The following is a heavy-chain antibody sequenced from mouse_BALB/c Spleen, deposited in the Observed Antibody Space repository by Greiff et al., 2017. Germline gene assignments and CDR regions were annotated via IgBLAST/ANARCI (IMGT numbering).Heavy chain of an antibody. CDR1: GYTFTIYY. V-gene: IGHV1S16*01. J-gene: IGHJ2*01. CDR3: TGDLHIEN. D-gene: IGHD2-1*01. Sequence: QVQLQQSGAELVKPGASVKLSCKASGYTFTIYYMYWVKQRPGQGLEGIGEINPSNGDTNINEKFKSKATLTVDKSSSTAYMQLSSLTSDNSAVYCCTGDLHIENWGEGTTLTVSS. CDR2: INPSNGDT.